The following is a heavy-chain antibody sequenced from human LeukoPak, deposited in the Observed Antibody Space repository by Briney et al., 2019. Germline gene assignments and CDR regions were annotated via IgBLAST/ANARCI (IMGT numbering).Heavy chain of an antibody. J-gene: IGHJ4*02. CDR2: IYTSGST. CDR3: ARETTGAGTARPFDY. Sequence: KPSETLSLTCTVSGGSISNFYWSWIRQPAGKTLEWIGRIYTSGSTNYNPSFKSRVTMSVDTSKNQFSLKLSSVTAADTAVYFCARETTGAGTARPFDYWGQGTLVTVSS. D-gene: IGHD6-13*01. V-gene: IGHV4-4*07. CDR1: GGSISNFY.